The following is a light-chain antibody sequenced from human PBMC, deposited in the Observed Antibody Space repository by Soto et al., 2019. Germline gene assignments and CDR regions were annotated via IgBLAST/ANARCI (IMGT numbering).Light chain of an antibody. CDR3: RQYGRSLGFA. CDR1: QTVTSNF. CDR2: GAS. Sequence: VFTQSPGTLSVAPGYRATTSCSSSQTVTSNFLAWYQEKPGQAPRLLIYGASSRATGIPDRFSGSGSGTDFTLTISRLEPEDFAVYYCRQYGRSLGFAFGRGTTVDIK. V-gene: IGKV3-20*01. J-gene: IGKJ4*01.